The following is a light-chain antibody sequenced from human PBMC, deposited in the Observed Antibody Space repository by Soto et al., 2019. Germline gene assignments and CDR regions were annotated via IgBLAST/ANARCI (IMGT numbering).Light chain of an antibody. CDR2: DVS. Sequence: QSALTQPRSVSGSPGQSVTISCAGTSSDVGGYNYVSWYQQHPGKAPKLMIYDVSKRPSGVPDRFSGSKSGNTASLTISGLQAEDEADYYCCSYAGRYTYIFGTGTKVTFL. V-gene: IGLV2-11*01. J-gene: IGLJ1*01. CDR1: SSDVGGYNY. CDR3: CSYAGRYTYI.